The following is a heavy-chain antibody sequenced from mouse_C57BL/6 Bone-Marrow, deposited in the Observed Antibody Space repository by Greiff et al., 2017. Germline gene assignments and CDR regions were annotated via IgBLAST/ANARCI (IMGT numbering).Heavy chain of an antibody. CDR1: GYAFSSSW. CDR3: ARGLRLLDY. CDR2: IYPGDGDT. V-gene: IGHV1-82*01. D-gene: IGHD3-2*02. J-gene: IGHJ2*01. Sequence: QVQLQQSGPELVKPGASVKISCKASGYAFSSSWMNWVKQRPGKGLEWLGRIYPGDGDTNYNGKFKGKATLTADKSSSTAYMQLSSLTSEVSAVYFCARGLRLLDYWGQGTTLTVSS.